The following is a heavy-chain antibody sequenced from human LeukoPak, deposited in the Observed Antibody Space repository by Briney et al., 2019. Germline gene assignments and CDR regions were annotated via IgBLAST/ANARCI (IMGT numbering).Heavy chain of an antibody. D-gene: IGHD3-16*01. V-gene: IGHV3-30*18. Sequence: GGSLRLSCAASGFTFDCCGMHWVRQAPGKGLEWVAVISYDGSNKYYADSVKGRFTISRDNSKNTLYLQMNSLRAEDTAVYYCAKAIEGAFDYWGQGTLVTVSS. CDR1: GFTFDCCG. CDR2: ISYDGSNK. J-gene: IGHJ4*02. CDR3: AKAIEGAFDY.